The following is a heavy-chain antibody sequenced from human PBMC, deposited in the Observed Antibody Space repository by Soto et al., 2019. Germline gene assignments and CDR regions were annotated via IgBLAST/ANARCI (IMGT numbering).Heavy chain of an antibody. Sequence: SVKVSCKASGFTFTSSAVLWVRQARGHRLEWIGWIVVGNGDTYYAQNFQERVTITRDMSTSTAYMELSRLRSDDTAVYYCARWAPIAVAGTHYYGMDVWGQ. V-gene: IGHV1-58*01. D-gene: IGHD6-19*01. CDR1: GFTFTSSA. CDR3: ARWAPIAVAGTHYYGMDV. CDR2: IVVGNGDT. J-gene: IGHJ6*02.